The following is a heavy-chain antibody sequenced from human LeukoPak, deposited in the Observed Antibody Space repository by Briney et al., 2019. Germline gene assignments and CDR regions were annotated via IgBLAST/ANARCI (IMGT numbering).Heavy chain of an antibody. CDR1: GYTFTSYG. V-gene: IGHV1-69*04. D-gene: IGHD2/OR15-2a*01. CDR3: ARLGVLEYGLFDY. Sequence: ASVKVSCKAFGYTFTSYGASWVRQAPGQGLEWMGRIIPILGIANYAQKFQGRVTITADKSTSTAYMELSSLRSEDTAVYYCARLGVLEYGLFDYWGQGTLVTVSS. J-gene: IGHJ4*02. CDR2: IIPILGIA.